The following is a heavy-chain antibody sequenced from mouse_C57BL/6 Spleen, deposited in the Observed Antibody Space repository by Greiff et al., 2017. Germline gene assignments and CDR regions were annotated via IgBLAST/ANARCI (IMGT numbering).Heavy chain of an antibody. CDR1: VYSITSGYY. J-gene: IGHJ2*01. D-gene: IGHD2-5*01. CDR2: ISYDGSN. Sequence: EVQLQESGPGLVKPSQSLSLTCSVTVYSITSGYYWNWIRQFPGNKLEWMGYISYDGSNNYNPSLKNRISITRDTSKNQCFLKLNSVTTEDTATYYCARVGYSNNYFDYWGQGTTLTVSS. V-gene: IGHV3-6*01. CDR3: ARVGYSNNYFDY.